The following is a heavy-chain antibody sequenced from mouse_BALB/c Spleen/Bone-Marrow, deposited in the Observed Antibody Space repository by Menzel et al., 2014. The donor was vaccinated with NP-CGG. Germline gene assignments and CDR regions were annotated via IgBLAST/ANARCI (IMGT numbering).Heavy chain of an antibody. D-gene: IGHD1-1*01. Sequence: QVQLQQSGAELVKPGASLKLSCKASGYTFTSYWMHWVKQRPGQGPEWIGEINPSNGSANYNEKFKSKATLTVDKSSSTAYMQLSSLTSEDSAVYYCAREMVFDITTVVATGGYYFDYWGQGTTLTVSS. V-gene: IGHV1S81*02. CDR2: INPSNGSA. CDR3: AREMVFDITTVVATGGYYFDY. J-gene: IGHJ2*01. CDR1: GYTFTSYW.